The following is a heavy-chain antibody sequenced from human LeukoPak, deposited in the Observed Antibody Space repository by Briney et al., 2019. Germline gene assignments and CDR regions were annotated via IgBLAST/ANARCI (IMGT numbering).Heavy chain of an antibody. D-gene: IGHD4-17*01. Sequence: PGRSLRLSCAASGFTFSSYAMHWVRQAPGKGLEWVAVISYDGSNKYYADSVKGRLTISRDNSKNTLYLQMNSLRAEDTAVYYCAREYGDYGSYYYYGMDVWGQGTTVTVSS. CDR2: ISYDGSNK. V-gene: IGHV3-30-3*01. J-gene: IGHJ6*02. CDR3: AREYGDYGSYYYYGMDV. CDR1: GFTFSSYA.